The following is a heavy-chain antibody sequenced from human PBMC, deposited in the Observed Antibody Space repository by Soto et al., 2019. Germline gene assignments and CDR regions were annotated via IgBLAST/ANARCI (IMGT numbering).Heavy chain of an antibody. CDR1: GFTFSSYS. V-gene: IGHV3-48*01. J-gene: IGHJ5*02. CDR2: ISSSSSTI. D-gene: IGHD3-22*01. CDR3: ASSPRYYYDSSGYQIWFDP. Sequence: PGGSLRLSCAASGFTFSSYSMNWVRQAPGKGLEWVSYISSSSSTIYYADSVKGRFTISRDNAKNSLYLQMNSLRAEDTAVYYCASSPRYYYDSSGYQIWFDPWGQGTLVTVSS.